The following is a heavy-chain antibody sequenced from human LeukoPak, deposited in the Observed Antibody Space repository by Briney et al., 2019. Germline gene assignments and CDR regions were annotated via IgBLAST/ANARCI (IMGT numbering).Heavy chain of an antibody. CDR2: IYSGGST. CDR1: GFTFSSYS. V-gene: IGHV3-53*01. J-gene: IGHJ4*02. Sequence: GGSLRLSCAASGFTFSSYSMNWVRQAPGKGLEWVSGIYSGGSTYYADSVKGRFTISRDNSKNTLFLQMNSLRAEDTAVYYCARISAYDDYWGQGTLVTVSS. CDR3: ARISAYDDY. D-gene: IGHD5-12*01.